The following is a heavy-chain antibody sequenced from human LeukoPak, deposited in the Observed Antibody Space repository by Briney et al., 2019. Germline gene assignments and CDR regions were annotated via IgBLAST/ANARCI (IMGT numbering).Heavy chain of an antibody. Sequence: GGSLRLSCAASGFSFDDYDMSWVRQAPGKGLEWVSGINWNGGSTGYTDSVKGRFTISRDNAKNSLYLQMSSLRAEDTALYYCAREEGGYFDYWGQGTLVTVSS. CDR1: GFSFDDYD. CDR2: INWNGGST. D-gene: IGHD3-16*01. CDR3: AREEGGYFDY. V-gene: IGHV3-20*04. J-gene: IGHJ4*02.